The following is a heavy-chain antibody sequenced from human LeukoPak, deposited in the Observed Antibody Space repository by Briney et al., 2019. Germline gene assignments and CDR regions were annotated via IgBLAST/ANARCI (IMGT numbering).Heavy chain of an antibody. CDR3: AKDQRWESPHYLDS. V-gene: IGHV3-74*01. J-gene: IGHJ4*02. CDR2: INTDGRST. Sequence: GGSLRLSCAASGFTFSSYWMHWVRQAPGKGPVWVSHINTDGRSTSYADSVKGRFTVSRDNAKNTLYLQMNSLRAEDTAVYYRAKDQRWESPHYLDSWGQGTLVTVSS. CDR1: GFTFSSYW. D-gene: IGHD1-26*01.